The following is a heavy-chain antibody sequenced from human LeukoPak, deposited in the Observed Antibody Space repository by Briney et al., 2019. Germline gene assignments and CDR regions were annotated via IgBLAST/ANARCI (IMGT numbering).Heavy chain of an antibody. D-gene: IGHD4-17*01. Sequence: GGSLRLSCAASGFTFSNYAMSWVRQAPGKGLEWVSTVSGSASNTYYADSVKGRYTISRDNSKTTLYLQMNSLRADDTAVYYCAKGFQTYGELSFDVWGQGTLVAVSS. J-gene: IGHJ4*02. CDR2: VSGSASNT. V-gene: IGHV3-23*01. CDR3: AKGFQTYGELSFDV. CDR1: GFTFSNYA.